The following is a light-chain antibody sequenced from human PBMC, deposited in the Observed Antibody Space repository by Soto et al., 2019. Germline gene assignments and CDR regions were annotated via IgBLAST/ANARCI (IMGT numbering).Light chain of an antibody. CDR3: QSYDSSLSGSKV. CDR1: SSNIGAGYD. CDR2: GNS. Sequence: QLVLTQPPSVSGAPGQRVTISCTGSSSNIGAGYDVHWYQQLPGTVPKLLIYGNSNRPSGVPDRFSGSKSGTSASLAITGLQAEDEADYYCQSYDSSLSGSKVFGGGTKVTVL. V-gene: IGLV1-40*01. J-gene: IGLJ3*02.